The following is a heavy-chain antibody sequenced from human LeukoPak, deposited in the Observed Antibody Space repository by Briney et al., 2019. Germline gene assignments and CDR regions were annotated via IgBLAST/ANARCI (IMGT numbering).Heavy chain of an antibody. D-gene: IGHD4-17*01. Sequence: PGGSLRLSCAASAFTFSSYAMHWVRQAPGKGLEWVSAISGSGGSTYYADSVKGRFTISRDNSKNTLYLQMSSLRAEDTAVYYCAKDRIDYGDYVSPQTFDYWGQGTLVTVSS. J-gene: IGHJ4*02. CDR2: ISGSGGST. CDR1: AFTFSSYA. CDR3: AKDRIDYGDYVSPQTFDY. V-gene: IGHV3-23*01.